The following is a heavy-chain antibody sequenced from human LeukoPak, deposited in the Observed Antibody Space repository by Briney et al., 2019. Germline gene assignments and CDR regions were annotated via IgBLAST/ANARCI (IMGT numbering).Heavy chain of an antibody. V-gene: IGHV1-69*05. CDR3: ARIPPHRVPESPIPYYYYMDV. CDR1: GGTFSSYA. D-gene: IGHD2-2*01. Sequence: ASVKVSCKASGGTFSSYAISWVRQAPGQGLEWMGRISPIFGTANYAQKFQGRVTITTDESTSTAYMELSSLRSEDTAVYYCARIPPHRVPESPIPYYYYMDVWGKGTTVTVSS. J-gene: IGHJ6*03. CDR2: ISPIFGTA.